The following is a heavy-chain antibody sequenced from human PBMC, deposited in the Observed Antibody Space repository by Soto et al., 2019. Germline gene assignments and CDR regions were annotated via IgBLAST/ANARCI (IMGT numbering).Heavy chain of an antibody. J-gene: IGHJ4*02. D-gene: IGHD1-20*01. Sequence: QLQLQESGPRLVKSSETLSLTCTVSGGSISTSHHWGWIRQPPGKGLEWIGSVFYNGSPYYSPSFKSRITISVDTSKIQFSLRVRSVTATDTAVYFCARHYNTGAFFDYWGQGNLVTVSS. CDR2: VFYNGSP. CDR3: ARHYNTGAFFDY. V-gene: IGHV4-39*01. CDR1: GGSISTSHH.